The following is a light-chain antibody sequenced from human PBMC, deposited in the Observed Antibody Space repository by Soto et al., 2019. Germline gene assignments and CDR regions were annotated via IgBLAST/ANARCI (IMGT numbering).Light chain of an antibody. V-gene: IGKV1-39*01. J-gene: IGKJ4*01. CDR3: QQSYSTPLT. CDR2: AAS. Sequence: DIQMTQSPSSLSASVEDRVTITCRASQSISSYLNWYQQKPGKAPKLLIYAASSLQSGVPSRFSGSGSGTDFTLTISSLQPEDVATYYCQQSYSTPLTFGGGTKVDIK. CDR1: QSISSY.